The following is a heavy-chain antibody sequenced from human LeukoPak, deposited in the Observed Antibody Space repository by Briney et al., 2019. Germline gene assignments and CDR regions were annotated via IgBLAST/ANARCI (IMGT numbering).Heavy chain of an antibody. Sequence: ASVNVSCKASGYTFTSYTISWVRQAPGQGLEWMGWISVYNGNTNYAQKVQGRVTMTTDTSTSTAYMELRSLRSDDTAVYYCARDVNTMIVIITTGGVFDIWGQGTMLTVSS. CDR1: GYTFTSYT. J-gene: IGHJ3*02. CDR3: ARDVNTMIVIITTGGVFDI. V-gene: IGHV1-18*04. CDR2: ISVYNGNT. D-gene: IGHD3-22*01.